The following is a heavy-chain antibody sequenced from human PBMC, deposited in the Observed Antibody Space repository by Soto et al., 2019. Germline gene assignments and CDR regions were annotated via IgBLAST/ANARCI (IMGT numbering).Heavy chain of an antibody. CDR3: ARDLWAMDV. D-gene: IGHD3-10*01. Sequence: ASVKVSCKASGYTFTGYAIHWVRQAPGQRLEWMGWISAGNGDTRYSQKFQDRVTITRVTSASTAYMELNNLRSEDTAVYFCARDLWAMDVWGQGTTVTVSS. V-gene: IGHV1-3*01. J-gene: IGHJ6*02. CDR2: ISAGNGDT. CDR1: GYTFTGYA.